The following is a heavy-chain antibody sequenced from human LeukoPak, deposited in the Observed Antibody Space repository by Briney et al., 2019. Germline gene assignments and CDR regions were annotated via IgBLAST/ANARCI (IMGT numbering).Heavy chain of an antibody. J-gene: IGHJ3*02. Sequence: GGSLRLSCAASGFTLSSYGMHWVRQAPGKGLEWVAVISYDGSNKYYADSVKGRFTISRDNSKNTLYLQMNSLRAEDTAVYYCAKDYYDSTLTYAFDIWGQGTMVTVSS. CDR2: ISYDGSNK. D-gene: IGHD3-22*01. CDR3: AKDYYDSTLTYAFDI. CDR1: GFTLSSYG. V-gene: IGHV3-30*18.